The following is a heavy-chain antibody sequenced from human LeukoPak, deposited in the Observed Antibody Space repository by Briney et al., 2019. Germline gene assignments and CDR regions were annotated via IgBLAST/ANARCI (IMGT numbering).Heavy chain of an antibody. CDR1: GGSISSYY. CDR2: IYYSGST. J-gene: IGHJ4*02. CDR3: ARERHSYANFIFDY. V-gene: IGHV4-59*01. Sequence: SETLSLTCTVSGGSISSYYWSWIRQPPGKGLEWIGYIYYSGSTNYNPSLKSRVTISVDTSKNQFSLKLSSVTAADTAVYYCARERHSYANFIFDYWGQGTLVTVSS. D-gene: IGHD5-18*01.